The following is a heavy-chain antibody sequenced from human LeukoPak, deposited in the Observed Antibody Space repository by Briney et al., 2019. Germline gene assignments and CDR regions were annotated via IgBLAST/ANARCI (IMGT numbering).Heavy chain of an antibody. J-gene: IGHJ4*02. CDR2: ISSSSSYI. Sequence: GGSLRLSCAASGFTFGSYVMSWVRQAPGKGLEWVSSISSSSSYIYYADSVKGRFTISRDNAKNSLYLQMNSLRAEDTAVYYCARDGGYGDYFWGQGTLVTVSS. CDR1: GFTFGSYV. CDR3: ARDGGYGDYF. D-gene: IGHD4-17*01. V-gene: IGHV3-21*01.